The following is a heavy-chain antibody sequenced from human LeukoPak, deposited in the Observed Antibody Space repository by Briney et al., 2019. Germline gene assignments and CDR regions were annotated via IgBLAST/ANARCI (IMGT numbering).Heavy chain of an antibody. V-gene: IGHV3-23*01. J-gene: IGHJ2*01. D-gene: IGHD4-17*01. CDR3: AKTVTTQAYYCYFDL. CDR2: IGGSGQNT. Sequence: GGSLRLSCAASGFTFSVYAMSWVRQAPGKGLEWVSAIGGSGQNTNYAYSVNGRFTISRDNSRNTLYLDMNILRAEDTAVYYCAKTVTTQAYYCYFDLWGRGTLVTVSS. CDR1: GFTFSVYA.